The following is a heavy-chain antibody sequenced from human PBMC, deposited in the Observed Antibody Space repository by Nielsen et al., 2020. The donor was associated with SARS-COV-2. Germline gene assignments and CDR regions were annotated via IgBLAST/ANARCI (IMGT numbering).Heavy chain of an antibody. CDR3: ARVVAARPPGYYYMDV. CDR2: IKQDGSEK. Sequence: GGSLRLSCAASGFTFSSYWMSWVRQAPGKGLEWVANIKQDGSEKYYVDSVKGRFTISRDNAKNSLYLQMNSLRAEDTAVHYCARVVAARPPGYYYMDVWGKGTTVTVSS. CDR1: GFTFSSYW. J-gene: IGHJ6*03. D-gene: IGHD6-6*01. V-gene: IGHV3-7*01.